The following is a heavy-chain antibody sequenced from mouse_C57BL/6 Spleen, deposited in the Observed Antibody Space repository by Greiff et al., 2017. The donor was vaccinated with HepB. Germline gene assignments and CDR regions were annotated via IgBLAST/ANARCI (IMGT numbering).Heavy chain of an antibody. J-gene: IGHJ4*01. CDR3: ARESGNYVGYAMDY. CDR1: GFTFSSYA. V-gene: IGHV5-4*01. D-gene: IGHD2-1*01. CDR2: ISDGGSYT. Sequence: DVMLVESGGGLVKPGGSLKLSCAASGFTFSSYAMSWVRQTPEKRLEWVATISDGGSYTYYPDNVEGRFTISRDNAKNNLYLQMSHLKSEDTAMYYCARESGNYVGYAMDYWGQVTSVTVSS.